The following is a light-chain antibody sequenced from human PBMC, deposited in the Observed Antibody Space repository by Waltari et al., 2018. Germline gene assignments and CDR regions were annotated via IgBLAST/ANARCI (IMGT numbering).Light chain of an antibody. CDR1: RRVLYSSNNKKY. CDR2: WAS. CDR3: QQYYSTPALT. J-gene: IGKJ4*01. Sequence: DHVMTQSPYSFAASLGERTNITCKSHRRVLYSSNNKKYLAWYQHKPGQPPKLRISWASTREAGVPDRFSGSGSGTDFTITISSLQAEDVAVYYCQQYYSTPALTFGGGTKVEIK. V-gene: IGKV4-1*01.